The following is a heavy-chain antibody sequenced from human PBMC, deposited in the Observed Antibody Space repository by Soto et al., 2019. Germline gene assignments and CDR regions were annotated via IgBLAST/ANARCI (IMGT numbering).Heavy chain of an antibody. CDR2: IIPIYGTT. CDR1: GGTFSNDA. Sequence: QVQLVQSGAEVKNHGSSVKVSCKTSGGTFSNDAISWVRQAPGQGLEWMGGIIPIYGTTHYAQKLQDRHKLTADESTGTAYMELSSLRSDDTGVYYCARDGMGTIVGGMDVWGQGTTVTVSS. V-gene: IGHV1-69*01. CDR3: ARDGMGTIVGGMDV. J-gene: IGHJ6*02. D-gene: IGHD7-27*01.